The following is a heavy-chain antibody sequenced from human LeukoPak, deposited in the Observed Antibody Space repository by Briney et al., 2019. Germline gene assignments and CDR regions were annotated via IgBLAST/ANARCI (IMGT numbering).Heavy chain of an antibody. CDR1: GGSFSGFY. D-gene: IGHD2-2*01. J-gene: IGHJ6*03. CDR3: ARLDCSSTSCSYYYYYYMDV. Sequence: SETLSLTCAVYGGSFSGFYWSWIRQPPGKGLEWIGEINHSGSTNYNPSLKSRVTISVDTSKNQFSLKLSSVTAADTAVYYCARLDCSSTSCSYYYYYYMDVWGKGTTVTVSS. V-gene: IGHV4-34*01. CDR2: INHSGST.